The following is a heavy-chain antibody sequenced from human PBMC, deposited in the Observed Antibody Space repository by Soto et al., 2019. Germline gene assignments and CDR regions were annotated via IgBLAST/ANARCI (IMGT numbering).Heavy chain of an antibody. CDR3: ARLNGYCISTNCHGYYGMDV. D-gene: IGHD2-2*03. CDR1: GDSLSTNSYS. V-gene: IGHV4-39*01. CDR2: IYSSENT. J-gene: IGHJ6*02. Sequence: PSGTLFLTFPFPGDSLSTNSYSWGWVRQAPGKGLEWIGTIYSSENTYYNPSLLSRVTISVDTSKNEFSLRLSSVTAADTAVYYCARLNGYCISTNCHGYYGMDVWGQGTTVTVSS.